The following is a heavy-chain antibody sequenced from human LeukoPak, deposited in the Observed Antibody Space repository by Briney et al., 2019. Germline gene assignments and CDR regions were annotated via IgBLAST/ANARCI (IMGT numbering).Heavy chain of an antibody. Sequence: GGSLRLSWAASGFTFTTYTMSWARQSPGKGLEWVSSISRSSTYTYYADSVKGRFTISRDDAKNSVYLQMNSLRAEETAVYYCARDGLTLFDYWGQGILVAVSS. D-gene: IGHD3-16*01. CDR1: GFTFTTYT. CDR3: ARDGLTLFDY. J-gene: IGHJ4*02. CDR2: ISRSSTYT. V-gene: IGHV3-21*01.